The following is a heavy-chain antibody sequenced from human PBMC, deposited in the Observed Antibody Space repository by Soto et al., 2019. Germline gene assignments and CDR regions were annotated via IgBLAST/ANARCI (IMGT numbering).Heavy chain of an antibody. CDR3: AREVQVPYPAFVY. CDR2: ISPMFGAA. J-gene: IGHJ4*02. CDR1: GGTFNTYA. V-gene: IGHV1-69*19. D-gene: IGHD3-10*01. Sequence: QVQLVQTGAGMKKPGSSVKVSCQSSGGTFNTYAMNWVRQAPGQGPEWMGDISPMFGAANYAPKFQCRVTSTADESTGTSYVQLSSLTSEDTALYFCAREVQVPYPAFVYWGQGSLFTVS.